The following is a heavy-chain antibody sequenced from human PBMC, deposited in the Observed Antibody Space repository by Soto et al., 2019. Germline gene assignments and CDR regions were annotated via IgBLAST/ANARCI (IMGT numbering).Heavy chain of an antibody. CDR1: GYPLPTYG. J-gene: IGHJ4*02. CDR2: IVGDSGNT. V-gene: IGHV1-18*01. D-gene: IGHD3-10*01. CDR3: ATVSGYGSGSGRFDF. Sequence: QVQVMQSGAQLTQPGASVKVSCETSGYPLPTYGLSWVRQAPGQGLEWMGWIVGDSGNTVYAQKFKGRVTMYRDTLMRPGYMELRRLTPDDSALYSWATVSGYGSGSGRFDFWGQGTLVSVSS.